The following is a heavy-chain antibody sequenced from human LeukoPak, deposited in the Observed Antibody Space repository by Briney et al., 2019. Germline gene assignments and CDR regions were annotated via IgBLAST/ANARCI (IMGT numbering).Heavy chain of an antibody. CDR3: AKTFHDDIWGSYPL. CDR2: ISSSGGGT. V-gene: IGHV3-23*01. J-gene: IGHJ4*02. Sequence: PGGSLRLSCAASGFTFSNYAMNWVRQAPGMGLAWVSGISSSGGGTNYADSVRGRFTISRDNSKNTLYLDMNSLRAEDTAVYYCAKTFHDDIWGSYPLWGQGTRVTVSS. CDR1: GFTFSNYA. D-gene: IGHD3-16*01.